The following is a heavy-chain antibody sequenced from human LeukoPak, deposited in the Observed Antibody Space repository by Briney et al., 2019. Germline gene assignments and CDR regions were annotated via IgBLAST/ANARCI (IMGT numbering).Heavy chain of an antibody. J-gene: IGHJ4*02. V-gene: IGHV3-74*01. D-gene: IGHD1-26*01. Sequence: PGGSLRLSCAASGFTFSSLWMHWVRQDPGKGLVWVSRIDGDGRTTDYADSVRGRFTISRDNAKNTLYLQMNTVRAEDTAVYYCATAGAYRFDHWGQGTLVTVSS. CDR3: ATAGAYRFDH. CDR1: GFTFSSLW. CDR2: IDGDGRTT.